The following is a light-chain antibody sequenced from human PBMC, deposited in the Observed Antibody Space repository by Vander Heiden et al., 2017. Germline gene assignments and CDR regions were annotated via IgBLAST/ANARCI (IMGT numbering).Light chain of an antibody. V-gene: IGLV2-14*03. CDR2: NVS. J-gene: IGLJ3*02. Sequence: QSALTQPASVSGSPRPTIIISCTGTSSDVGGYNYVSWYQQHPGKAPKLLIYNVSNRPSVVSNRFSGSKSGNTASLTISVLQAEDEADYYCCSYTSSSTLVFAGGTKLTVL. CDR1: SSDVGGYNY. CDR3: CSYTSSSTLV.